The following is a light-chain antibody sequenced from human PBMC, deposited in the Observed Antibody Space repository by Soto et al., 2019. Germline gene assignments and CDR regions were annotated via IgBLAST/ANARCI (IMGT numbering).Light chain of an antibody. CDR2: DAS. CDR1: QSVSSY. Sequence: EIVLTQSPATLSLSPGERATLSCRASQSVSSYLAWYQQKPGQAPRLLIYDASTRATGIPARFSGSGSGTDVTLTISSLEPEDFALYYCQQRTNWPLTFGGGTKVEIK. J-gene: IGKJ4*01. V-gene: IGKV3-11*01. CDR3: QQRTNWPLT.